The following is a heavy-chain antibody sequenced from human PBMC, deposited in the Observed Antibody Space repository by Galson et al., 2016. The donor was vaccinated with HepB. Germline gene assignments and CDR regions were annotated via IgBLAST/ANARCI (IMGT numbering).Heavy chain of an antibody. CDR1: GFTFSSYA. J-gene: IGHJ6*02. D-gene: IGHD3-9*01. CDR2: ISYDGSRQ. V-gene: IGHV3-30-3*01. Sequence: SLRLSCAVSGFTFSSYAFNWVRQVPGKGLEWVGIISYDGSRQYHGDSVKGRFTISRDDSKNTLYLQMDSLRADDTAVYYCARDRAGPGDILEVWGQGTTVTVSS. CDR3: ARDRAGPGDILEV.